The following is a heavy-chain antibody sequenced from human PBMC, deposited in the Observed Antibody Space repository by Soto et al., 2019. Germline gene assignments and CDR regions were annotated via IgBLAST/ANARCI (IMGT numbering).Heavy chain of an antibody. CDR3: ARALLYFSIRDDAFDI. CDR1: GGTFSSYA. J-gene: IGHJ3*02. V-gene: IGHV1-69*13. Sequence: SVKVSCKASGGTFSSYAIRWVRQAPGQGLEWMGGIIPIFGTANYAQKFQGRVTITADESTSTAYMELSSLRSEDTAVYYCARALLYFSIRDDAFDIWGQGTMVTV. D-gene: IGHD2-8*01. CDR2: IIPIFGTA.